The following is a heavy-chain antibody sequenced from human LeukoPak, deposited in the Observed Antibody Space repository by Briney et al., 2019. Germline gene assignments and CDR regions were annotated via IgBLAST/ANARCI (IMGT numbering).Heavy chain of an antibody. D-gene: IGHD1-14*01. Sequence: QAGGSLRLSCAGSGFTFNNYAMNWVRQAPGKGPQWVAAVSGDGQRTFYADSVKGRFTIFRDNSMNTLSLQMNSLRADDTALYYCAKEQDNLLLLSHFDAWGQGILVTVSA. CDR3: AKEQDNLLLLSHFDA. V-gene: IGHV3-23*01. CDR2: VSGDGQRT. CDR1: GFTFNNYA. J-gene: IGHJ4*02.